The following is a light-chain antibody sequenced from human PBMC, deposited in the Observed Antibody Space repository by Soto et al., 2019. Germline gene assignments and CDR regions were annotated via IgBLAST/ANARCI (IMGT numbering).Light chain of an antibody. V-gene: IGLV2-8*01. CDR1: SSDVGGYDY. J-gene: IGLJ2*01. CDR3: SSFAGTNSPIL. Sequence: QSVLTQPPSASGSPGQSVVISCTGASSDVGGYDYVSWYQHHPGKVPKLIIFEVSKRPSGVPDRFSGSKSGNTASLTVSGVQAEDEADYYCSSFAGTNSPILFGGGTKVTVL. CDR2: EVS.